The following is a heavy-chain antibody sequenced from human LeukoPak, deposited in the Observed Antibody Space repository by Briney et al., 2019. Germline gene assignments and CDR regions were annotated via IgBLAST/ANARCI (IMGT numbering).Heavy chain of an antibody. V-gene: IGHV3-23*01. CDR1: GFTFSSYA. CDR2: ISGSGGKT. D-gene: IGHD2-2*01. Sequence: GGSLRLSCAASGFTFSSYAMSWVRQAPGKGLEWVSAISGSGGKTYYADSVKGRFTISRDNSKNTLYLQMSSLRAEDTAIYYCAKDEDIVVVPAALDYWGQGTLVTVSS. J-gene: IGHJ4*02. CDR3: AKDEDIVVVPAALDY.